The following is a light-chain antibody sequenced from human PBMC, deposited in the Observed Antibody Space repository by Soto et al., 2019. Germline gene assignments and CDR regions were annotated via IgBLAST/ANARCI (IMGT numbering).Light chain of an antibody. V-gene: IGLV2-14*03. CDR3: VSFTTSRSYV. J-gene: IGLJ1*01. CDR2: NVY. CDR1: SSDVGAYNF. Sequence: QSALTQPASVSGSPGQSITISCTGTSSDVGAYNFVSWHQQHPGKAPKLMIYNVYDRPSGISNRFSGSKSGNTASLTISGLQAEDEADYYCVSFTTSRSYVFGTGTKVPS.